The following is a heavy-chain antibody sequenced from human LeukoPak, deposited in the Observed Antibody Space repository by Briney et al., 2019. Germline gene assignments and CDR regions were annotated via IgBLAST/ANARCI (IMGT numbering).Heavy chain of an antibody. J-gene: IGHJ4*02. Sequence: GASVKVSCKASGGTFSIYAISWVRQAPGQGLEWMGGIIPIFGTANYAQKFQGRVTITADESTSTAYMELSSLRSEDTAVYYCARLESYGDYYFDYWGQGTLVTVSS. D-gene: IGHD4-17*01. CDR2: IIPIFGTA. V-gene: IGHV1-69*13. CDR3: ARLESYGDYYFDY. CDR1: GGTFSIYA.